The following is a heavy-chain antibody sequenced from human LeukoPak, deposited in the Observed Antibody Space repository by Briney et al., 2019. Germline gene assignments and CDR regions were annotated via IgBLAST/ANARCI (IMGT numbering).Heavy chain of an antibody. J-gene: IGHJ4*02. V-gene: IGHV3-30-3*01. CDR2: ISYDGNNK. D-gene: IGHD6-13*01. CDR3: ARGDGSSSWYVDY. CDR1: GFTFSTYA. Sequence: GGYLSLSCAASGFTFSTYAMHRVRPAPGQGLEWVAIISYDGNNKYYADSVKGRFTISRDNSKNTLYLQMNSLRAEDTAMYYCARGDGSSSWYVDYWGQGTLVTVSS.